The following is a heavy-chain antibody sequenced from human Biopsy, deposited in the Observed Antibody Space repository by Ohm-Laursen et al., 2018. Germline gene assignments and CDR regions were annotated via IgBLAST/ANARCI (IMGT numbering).Heavy chain of an antibody. V-gene: IGHV1-2*02. CDR3: AKGQDLRGGAEYFQH. CDR2: INPHSGTT. Sequence: ASVKVSCNASGYTFTGQYLHWVRQVPGQGLEWMGWINPHSGTTKFAQDFQGRVTMTRDTPITTAYMELRRLRSDDTAVYYCAKGQDLRGGAEYFQHWGQGALVTVSS. D-gene: IGHD2-15*01. CDR1: GYTFTGQY. J-gene: IGHJ1*01.